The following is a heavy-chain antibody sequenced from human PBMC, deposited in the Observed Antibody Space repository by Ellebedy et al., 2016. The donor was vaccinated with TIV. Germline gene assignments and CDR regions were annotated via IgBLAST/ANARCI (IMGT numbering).Heavy chain of an antibody. D-gene: IGHD2-21*01. CDR2: LYPDAKT. Sequence: GESLKISCEASGIIISDYFMNWVRQAPGKGLEWVSVLYPDAKTNYTDSVNGRFIVSRDSSKNTLYLQMNSLTAEDTAVYYCARDPRGGGDFGDNWFDPWGQGTLVTVSS. V-gene: IGHV3-66*01. J-gene: IGHJ5*02. CDR1: GIIISDYF. CDR3: ARDPRGGGDFGDNWFDP.